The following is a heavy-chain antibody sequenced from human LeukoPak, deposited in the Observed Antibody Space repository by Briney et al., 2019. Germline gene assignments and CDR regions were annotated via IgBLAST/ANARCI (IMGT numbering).Heavy chain of an antibody. Sequence: SETLSLTCTVSGGSMSNYYWSWIRQPPGKGLEWIGYTGYSGSTNYNPSLKSRVTISVDTSKNQFSLNLRSVTAADTAVYYCARHEVNWGNGRYSFDPWGQGTLVTVSS. CDR1: GGSMSNYY. J-gene: IGHJ5*02. D-gene: IGHD6-19*01. V-gene: IGHV4-59*08. CDR3: ARHEVNWGNGRYSFDP. CDR2: TGYSGST.